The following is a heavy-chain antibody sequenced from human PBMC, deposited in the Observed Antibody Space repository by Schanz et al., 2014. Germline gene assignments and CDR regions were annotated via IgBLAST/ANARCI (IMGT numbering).Heavy chain of an antibody. V-gene: IGHV4-4*02. CDR1: GASIESPNW. Sequence: QVQLPESGPGLVKPSGTLSLTCAVSGASIESPNWWSWVRQPPGKGLEWIGQIYHTGSTDFNPSRKSRFTLSVDNSKTQFSLRLSSVTAADTAVYYCTRDGYSRNFPDYWGQGTLVTVSS. CDR3: TRDGYSRNFPDY. D-gene: IGHD1-26*01. J-gene: IGHJ4*02. CDR2: IYHTGST.